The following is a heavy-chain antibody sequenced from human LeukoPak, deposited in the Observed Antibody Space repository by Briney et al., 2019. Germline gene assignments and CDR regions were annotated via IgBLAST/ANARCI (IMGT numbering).Heavy chain of an antibody. V-gene: IGHV1-46*01. J-gene: IGHJ4*02. CDR1: GYTFTSYY. CDR3: ARVGQIGAVADF. Sequence: ASVKVSCKASGYTFTSYYMHWVRQAPGQGLEWMGIINPRGGATDYSQKFQGRVTMTRDISTSTVYMELSGLRSDDTAVYFCARVGQIGAVADFWGQGTLVTVSP. D-gene: IGHD6-13*01. CDR2: INPRGGAT.